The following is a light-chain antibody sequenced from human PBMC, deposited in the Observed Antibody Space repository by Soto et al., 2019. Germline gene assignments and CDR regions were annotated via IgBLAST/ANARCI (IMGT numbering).Light chain of an antibody. V-gene: IGKV1-5*01. J-gene: IGKJ2*01. CDR3: QQYDHPPYT. CDR1: QSINAW. Sequence: IQMTQSPSTLSASVGDRVTLTCRASQSINAWLAWYQQKPGKAPKLLIYDASNLERGVPSRFSGSGSGTDFSLTVDSLQPEDTATYYCQQYDHPPYTFGQGTKVDIK. CDR2: DAS.